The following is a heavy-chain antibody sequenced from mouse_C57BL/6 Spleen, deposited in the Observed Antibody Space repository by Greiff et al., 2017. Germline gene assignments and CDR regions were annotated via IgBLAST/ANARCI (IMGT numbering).Heavy chain of an antibody. CDR2: ISYDGSN. V-gene: IGHV3-6*01. J-gene: IGHJ2*01. Sequence: VQLVESGPGLVKPSQSLSLTCSVTGYSITSGYYWNWIRQFPGNKLEWMGYISYDGSNNYNPSLKNRISITRDTSKNQFFLKLNSVTTEDTATYYCAREGDYGSSYDYFDYWGQGTTLTVSS. CDR1: GYSITSGYY. D-gene: IGHD1-1*01. CDR3: AREGDYGSSYDYFDY.